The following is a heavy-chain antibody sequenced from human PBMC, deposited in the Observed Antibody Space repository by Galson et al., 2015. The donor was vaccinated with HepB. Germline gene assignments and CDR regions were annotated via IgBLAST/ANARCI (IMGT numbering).Heavy chain of an antibody. D-gene: IGHD1-26*01. Sequence: SLRLSCAASGFIFNNYAMTWVRQPPGKGLEWVSSISGGGGNTFYSESVKGRFTISRDNSKNTLFLQMNSLRADVTAVYSCAKSLRHYPYDMDVWGPGTTVSVSS. V-gene: IGHV3-23*01. J-gene: IGHJ6*02. CDR1: GFIFNNYA. CDR2: ISGGGGNT. CDR3: AKSLRHYPYDMDV.